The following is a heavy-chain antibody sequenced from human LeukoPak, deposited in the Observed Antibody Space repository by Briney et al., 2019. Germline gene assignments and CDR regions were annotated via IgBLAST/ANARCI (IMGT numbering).Heavy chain of an antibody. CDR2: IYSGGST. CDR1: GFTVSSNY. Sequence: GGSLRLSCAASGFTVSSNYMSWVRQAPGKGLEWVSVIYSGGSTYYADSVKGRFTISRDNAKNSLYLQMNSLRAEDTALYYCAKDIGAAGTGAFDIWGQGTMVTVSS. J-gene: IGHJ3*02. V-gene: IGHV3-53*05. CDR3: AKDIGAAGTGAFDI. D-gene: IGHD6-13*01.